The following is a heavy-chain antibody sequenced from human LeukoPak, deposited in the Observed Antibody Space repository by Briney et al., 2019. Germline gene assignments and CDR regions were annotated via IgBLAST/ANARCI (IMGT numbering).Heavy chain of an antibody. Sequence: SEILSLTCTVSGGSISSYYWSWIRQPPRKGLEWIGYIHYSGSTNYNPSLKSRVTISVDTSKNQFSLKLSSVTAADTAVYYCARSYYDSSGYYFNWFDPWGQGTLVTVSS. D-gene: IGHD3-22*01. CDR3: ARSYYDSSGYYFNWFDP. CDR2: IHYSGST. J-gene: IGHJ5*02. V-gene: IGHV4-59*01. CDR1: GGSISSYY.